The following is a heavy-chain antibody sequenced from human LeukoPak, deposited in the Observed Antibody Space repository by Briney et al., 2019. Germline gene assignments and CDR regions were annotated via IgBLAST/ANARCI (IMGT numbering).Heavy chain of an antibody. D-gene: IGHD6-13*01. V-gene: IGHV1-2*04. J-gene: IGHJ4*02. CDR1: GYTFTGHY. Sequence: ASVKVSCKASGYTFTGHYIHWVRQAPGQGLEWMGWINPNSGGTNYAQKFQGWVTMTRDTSISTAYMEVSRLISDDTAIYYCARATGIAAPVTGGYWGQGTLVTVSS. CDR2: INPNSGGT. CDR3: ARATGIAAPVTGGY.